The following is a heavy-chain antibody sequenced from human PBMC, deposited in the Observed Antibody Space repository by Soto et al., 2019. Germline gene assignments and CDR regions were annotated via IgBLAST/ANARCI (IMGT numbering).Heavy chain of an antibody. V-gene: IGHV1-18*01. J-gene: IGHJ3*02. Sequence: ASVKVSCKASGYTFTSDGIGWVRQAPGQGLEWMGWISAYNGNTNYAQKLQGRVTMTTDTSTSTAYMELRSLRSDDTAVYYCARDLRVTTHCTNGVCYTLDIWGQGTMVTVSS. D-gene: IGHD2-8*01. CDR2: ISAYNGNT. CDR1: GYTFTSDG. CDR3: ARDLRVTTHCTNGVCYTLDI.